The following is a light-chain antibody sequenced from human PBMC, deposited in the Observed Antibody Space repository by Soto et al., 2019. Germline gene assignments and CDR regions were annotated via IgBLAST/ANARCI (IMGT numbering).Light chain of an antibody. CDR2: GAS. V-gene: IGKV3-20*01. CDR3: QQYGSSFRYT. J-gene: IGKJ2*01. CDR1: QSVGSN. Sequence: EIVMTQSPATLSVSPGERATLSCRASQSVGSNLAWYQQKPGQAPRLLIYGASSRATGIPDRFSGSGSGTDFTLTISRLEPEDFAVYYCQQYGSSFRYTFGQGTKLEIK.